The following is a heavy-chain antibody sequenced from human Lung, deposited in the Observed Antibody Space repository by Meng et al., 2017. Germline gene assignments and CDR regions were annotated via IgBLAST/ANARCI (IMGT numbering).Heavy chain of an antibody. J-gene: IGHJ4*02. Sequence: EWQLGESGGGVVPPGGSLRLSCAASGFTFSTHWMHWVRQAPGKGLEWVSRITGDGSSTIYADSVQGRFTMSRDNAKNTLSLQMNSLRAEDTAVYYCARGGVTTDDWGQGTLVTVSS. V-gene: IGHV3-74*01. D-gene: IGHD4-17*01. CDR3: ARGGVTTDD. CDR1: GFTFSTHW. CDR2: ITGDGSST.